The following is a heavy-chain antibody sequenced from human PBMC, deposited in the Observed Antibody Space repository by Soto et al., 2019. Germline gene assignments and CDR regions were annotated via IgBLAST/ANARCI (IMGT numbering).Heavy chain of an antibody. CDR1: GGTFISYA. V-gene: IGHV1-69*06. J-gene: IGHJ5*02. Sequence: GASVKVSCKASGGTFISYAISWVRQAPGQGLEWMGGIIPIFGTANYAQKFQGRVTMTEDTATDTAYMELSSLRSEDTAVYYCTTVINTVTFDHWGQGTLVTVSS. CDR3: TTVINTVTFDH. D-gene: IGHD4-17*01. CDR2: IIPIFGTA.